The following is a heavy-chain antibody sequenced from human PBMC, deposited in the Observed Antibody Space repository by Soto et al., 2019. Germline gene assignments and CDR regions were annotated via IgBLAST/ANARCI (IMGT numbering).Heavy chain of an antibody. Sequence: QVQLVQSGAEVKKPGSSVKVSCKASGGTFSSYTISWVRQAPGQGLEWMGRIIPILGIANYAQKFQGRVTITADKSARTAYMELSSLRSEDTAVYYCSREWGYCSGGSCYFDYWGQGTLVTVSS. CDR1: GGTFSSYT. CDR3: SREWGYCSGGSCYFDY. J-gene: IGHJ4*02. D-gene: IGHD2-15*01. CDR2: IIPILGIA. V-gene: IGHV1-69*08.